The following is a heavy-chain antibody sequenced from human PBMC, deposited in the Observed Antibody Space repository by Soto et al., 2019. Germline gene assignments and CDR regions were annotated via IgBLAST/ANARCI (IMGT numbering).Heavy chain of an antibody. CDR2: INHSGRT. J-gene: IGHJ4*02. V-gene: IGHV4-34*01. CDR3: ARSPMGLLFRYYFDY. Sequence: SDTLSLTFAVYGGSFSGYYWSWIRQPPGKGLEWIGQINHSGRTNYNPSLKSRVTISVDTSKNQFSLKLSSVTAADTAVYYCARSPMGLLFRYYFDYWGQGTLVTVSS. D-gene: IGHD2-21*02. CDR1: GGSFSGYY.